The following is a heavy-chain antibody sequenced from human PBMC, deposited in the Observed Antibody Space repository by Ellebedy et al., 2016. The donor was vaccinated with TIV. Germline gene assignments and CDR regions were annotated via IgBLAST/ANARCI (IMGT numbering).Heavy chain of an antibody. D-gene: IGHD3-3*01. J-gene: IGHJ6*03. V-gene: IGHV4-34*01. CDR3: ARESHYDFWSGSSYYMDV. CDR2: INHSGST. Sequence: SETLSLTXAVYGGSFSGYYWSWIRQPPGKGLEWIGEINHSGSTNYNPSLKSRVTISVDTSKNQFSLKLSSVTAADTAVYYCARESHYDFWSGSSYYMDVWGKGTTVTVSS. CDR1: GGSFSGYY.